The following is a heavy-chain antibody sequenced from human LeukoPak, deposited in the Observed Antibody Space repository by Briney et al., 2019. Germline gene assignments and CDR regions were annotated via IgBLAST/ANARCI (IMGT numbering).Heavy chain of an antibody. V-gene: IGHV4-59*08. CDR2: IYYSGST. CDR3: ARHGGAYGDYWYYFDY. Sequence: SETLSLTCTVSGGSISSYYWTWIRQPPGQGLEWIGYIYYSGSTNYNPSLKSRVTISVDTSKNQFSLKLSSVTAADTAVYYCARHGGAYGDYWYYFDYWGQGTLVTVSS. J-gene: IGHJ4*02. CDR1: GGSISSYY. D-gene: IGHD4-17*01.